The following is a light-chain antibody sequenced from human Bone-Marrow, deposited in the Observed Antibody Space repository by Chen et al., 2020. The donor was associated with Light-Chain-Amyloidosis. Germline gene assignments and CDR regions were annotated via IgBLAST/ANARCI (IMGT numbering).Light chain of an antibody. V-gene: IGLV6-57*01. CDR2: EDD. CDR3: QSYQGSSQGV. CDR1: SGSIATNY. J-gene: IGLJ3*02. Sequence: NFMLTQPHSVSESPGKTVIISCTRSSGSIATNYVQWYQQRPGSSPAAVIYEDDQSPSGVPDRFSGSIDRSFNSASLTISGLKTEDEADYCCQSYQGSSQGVFGGGTKLTVL.